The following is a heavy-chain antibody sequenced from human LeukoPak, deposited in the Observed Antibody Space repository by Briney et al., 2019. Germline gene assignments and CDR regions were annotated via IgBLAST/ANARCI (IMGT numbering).Heavy chain of an antibody. CDR1: GGSISKYY. Sequence: SETLSLTCTVSGGSISKYYWSWIGQPPGRGLEWIGYIHYSGSTNHNPSLKSRVTISVDTSKNQFSLKLNSVTAADTAVYYCARVEEGYGSGRRENYYYYYMDVWGKGTTVTISS. J-gene: IGHJ6*03. D-gene: IGHD3-10*01. CDR2: IHYSGST. CDR3: ARVEEGYGSGRRENYYYYYMDV. V-gene: IGHV4-59*01.